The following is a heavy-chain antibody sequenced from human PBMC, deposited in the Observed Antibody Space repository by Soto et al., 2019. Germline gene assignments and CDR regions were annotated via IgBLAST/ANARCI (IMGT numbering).Heavy chain of an antibody. CDR1: GFTFSSYA. CDR3: AKMDDEQQLVPWFDP. CDR2: ISGSGGST. D-gene: IGHD6-13*01. Sequence: GGSLRLSCAASGFTFSSYAMSWVRQAPGKGLEWVSAISGSGGSTYYADSVKGRFTISRDNSKNTLYLQMNSLRAEDTAVYYCAKMDDEQQLVPWFDPWGQGTLVTVSS. J-gene: IGHJ5*02. V-gene: IGHV3-23*01.